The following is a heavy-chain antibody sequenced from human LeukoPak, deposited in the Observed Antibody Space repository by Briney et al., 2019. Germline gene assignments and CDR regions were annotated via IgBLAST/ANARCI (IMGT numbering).Heavy chain of an antibody. J-gene: IGHJ4*02. V-gene: IGHV3-23*01. CDR3: AKNRGSTGWSDY. CDR1: GFAFSTYA. CDR2: ISGSGSST. Sequence: QPGGSLRLSCAASGFAFSTYAMSWVRQAPGKGLEWVSSISGSGSSTYDADSVKGRFTISRDNSKNTLDLQMNRLRADDTAVYYCAKNRGSTGWSDYWGQGTLVTVSS. D-gene: IGHD6-19*01.